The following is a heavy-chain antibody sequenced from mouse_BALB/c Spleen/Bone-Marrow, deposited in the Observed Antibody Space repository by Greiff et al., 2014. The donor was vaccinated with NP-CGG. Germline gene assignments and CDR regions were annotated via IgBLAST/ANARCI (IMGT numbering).Heavy chain of an antibody. CDR3: ARDTSYEGYAMDY. Sequence: EVKLMESGGGLVKPGGSLKLSCAASGFTFSDYYMYWVRQTPEKRLEWVATISDGGSCIYYPDSVKGRFTISRDNAKNNLYLQMNSLKSEDTAMYYCARDTSYEGYAMDYWGQGTSVTVSS. CDR1: GFTFSDYY. V-gene: IGHV5-4*02. D-gene: IGHD1-1*01. CDR2: ISDGGSCI. J-gene: IGHJ4*01.